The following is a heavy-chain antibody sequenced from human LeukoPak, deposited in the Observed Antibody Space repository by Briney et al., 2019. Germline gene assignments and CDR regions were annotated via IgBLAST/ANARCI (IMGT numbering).Heavy chain of an antibody. CDR1: GFTFSSYS. J-gene: IGHJ4*02. V-gene: IGHV3-48*04. CDR2: ISSSSSTI. Sequence: GGSLRLSCAASGFTFSSYSMNWVRQAPGKGLEWVSYISSSSSTIYYADSVKGRFTISRDNAKNSLYLQMNSLRAEDTAVYYCARGGTTYLFYWGQGTLVTVSS. D-gene: IGHD2/OR15-2a*01. CDR3: ARGGTTYLFY.